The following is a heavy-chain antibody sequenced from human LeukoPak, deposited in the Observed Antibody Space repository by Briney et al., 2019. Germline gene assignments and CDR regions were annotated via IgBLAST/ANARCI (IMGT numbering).Heavy chain of an antibody. CDR1: GYTLTELS. CDR2: FDPEDGET. J-gene: IGHJ3*02. Sequence: ASVKVSCKVSGYTLTELSMHWVRQAPGKGLEWMGGFDPEDGETIYAQKFQGRVTMTEDTSTDTAYMELSSLRSEDTAVYYCVALGVLTYDFWSGYYKPLGAFDIWGQGTMVTVSS. D-gene: IGHD3-3*01. V-gene: IGHV1-24*01. CDR3: VALGVLTYDFWSGYYKPLGAFDI.